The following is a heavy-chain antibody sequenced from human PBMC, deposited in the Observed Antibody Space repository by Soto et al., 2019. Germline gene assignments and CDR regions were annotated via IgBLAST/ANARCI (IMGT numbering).Heavy chain of an antibody. V-gene: IGHV1-8*01. CDR3: ARGYSGYDPEFYGMDV. CDR1: GHIFATAD. Sequence: QVQLVQSGAEVKKPGASVKVSCRTSGHIFATADINWVRQAPGQGPEWMGWMNPNSGNTVYAQKFQGRIIMTRNTSIRTAYMEVSSLRAEDTAIYYCARGYSGYDPEFYGMDVWGQGTTVTVSS. D-gene: IGHD5-12*01. J-gene: IGHJ6*02. CDR2: MNPNSGNT.